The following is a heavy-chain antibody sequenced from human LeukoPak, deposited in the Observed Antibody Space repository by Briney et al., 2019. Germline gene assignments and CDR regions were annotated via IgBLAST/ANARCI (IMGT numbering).Heavy chain of an antibody. CDR1: GGSVSSGSYY. D-gene: IGHD3-16*01. CDR3: ARAFFGAKVARYYFDY. J-gene: IGHJ4*02. V-gene: IGHV4-61*01. CDR2: IYYSGST. Sequence: SETLSLTCTVSGGSVSSGSYYWSWIRQPPGKGLEWIGYIYYSGSTNYNPSLKNRVTISVDTSKNQFSLKLSSVTAADTAVYYCARAFFGAKVARYYFDYWGQGTLVTVSS.